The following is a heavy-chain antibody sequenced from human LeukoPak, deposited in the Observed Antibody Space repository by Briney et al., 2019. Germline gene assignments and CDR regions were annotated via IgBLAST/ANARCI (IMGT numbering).Heavy chain of an antibody. D-gene: IGHD3-22*01. J-gene: IGHJ5*02. CDR3: ARSSGYLFDP. V-gene: IGHV4-39*01. CDR1: GGSISSSSYY. CDR2: IYYSATT. Sequence: SETLSLTCTVSGGSISSSSYYWGWIRQPPGKGLEWIGSIYYSATTYYNPSLKSRVSISVDTSKDQFSLKLSSVSAADTAVYYCARSSGYLFDPWGQGILVTVSS.